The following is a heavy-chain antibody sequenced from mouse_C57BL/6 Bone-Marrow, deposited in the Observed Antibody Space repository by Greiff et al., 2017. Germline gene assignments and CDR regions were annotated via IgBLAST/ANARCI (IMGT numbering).Heavy chain of an antibody. CDR1: GYTFTTYP. J-gene: IGHJ3*01. D-gene: IGHD2-4*01. CDR3: ATYDYEGRGFAY. Sequence: QVQLQQSGAELVKPGASVKMSCKASGYTFTTYPIEWMKQNHGKSLEWIGNFHPYNDDTKYNEKFKGKATLTVEKSSSTVYLELSRLTSDDSSVYYCATYDYEGRGFAYWGQGTLVTVSA. CDR2: FHPYNDDT. V-gene: IGHV1-47*01.